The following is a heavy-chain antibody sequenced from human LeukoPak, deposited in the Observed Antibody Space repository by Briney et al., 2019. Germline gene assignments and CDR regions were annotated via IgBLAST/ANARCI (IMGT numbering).Heavy chain of an antibody. CDR1: GFTFSSYS. D-gene: IGHD5-12*01. J-gene: IGHJ4*02. CDR2: ISSSSSTI. CDR3: ARFGPSGPGDY. V-gene: IGHV3-48*04. Sequence: GGSLRLSCAASGFTFSSYSMNWVRQAPGKGLEWVSYISSSSSTIYYADSVKGRFTISRDNAKNSLYLQMNSLRAEDTAVYYCARFGPSGPGDYWGQGTLVTVSS.